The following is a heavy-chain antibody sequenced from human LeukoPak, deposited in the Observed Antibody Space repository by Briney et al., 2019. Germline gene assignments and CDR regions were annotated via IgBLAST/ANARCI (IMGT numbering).Heavy chain of an antibody. Sequence: SQTLSLTCAISGDSVSSNSAAWNWIRQSPSRGLEWLGRTYYRSKWYNDYAVSVKSRITINPDTSKNQFSLQLNSVTPEDTAVYYCARAPEGSYGRDNYYYYYYYMDVWGKGTTVTISS. CDR1: GDSVSSNSAA. D-gene: IGHD5-18*01. V-gene: IGHV6-1*01. CDR2: TYYRSKWYN. CDR3: ARAPEGSYGRDNYYYYYYYMDV. J-gene: IGHJ6*03.